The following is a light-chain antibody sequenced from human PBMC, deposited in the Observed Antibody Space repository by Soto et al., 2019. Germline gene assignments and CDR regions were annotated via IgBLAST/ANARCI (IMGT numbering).Light chain of an antibody. CDR2: GAS. V-gene: IGKV3-20*01. CDR3: QQYGRSPPMFT. Sequence: EIVLTQSPGTLSLSPGERATLSCRASQSVSSTYLAWYQKKPGQAPRLLIYGASSRATGIPDRFSGSGSGTDFTLTISRLEPEDFAVYYCQQYGRSPPMFTFGQGTKVDIK. J-gene: IGKJ2*01. CDR1: QSVSSTY.